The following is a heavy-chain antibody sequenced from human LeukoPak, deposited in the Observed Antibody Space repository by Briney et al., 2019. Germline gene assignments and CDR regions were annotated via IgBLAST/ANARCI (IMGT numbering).Heavy chain of an antibody. CDR2: ISSSSSYI. Sequence: PGGSLRLSCAASGFTFSSYSMNWVRQAPGKGLEWVSSISSSSSYIYYADSVKGRFTISRDNAKNSLYLQMNSLRAEDTAVYYCASSVRLPVLRFLEWSDMDVWGKGTTVTVSS. CDR3: ASSVRLPVLRFLEWSDMDV. D-gene: IGHD3-3*01. V-gene: IGHV3-21*01. CDR1: GFTFSSYS. J-gene: IGHJ6*03.